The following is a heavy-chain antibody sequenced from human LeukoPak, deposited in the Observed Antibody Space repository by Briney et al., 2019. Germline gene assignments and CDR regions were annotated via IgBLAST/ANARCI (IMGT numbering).Heavy chain of an antibody. CDR1: GGSLSSYY. D-gene: IGHD6-13*01. CDR2: IYYSGST. J-gene: IGHJ4*02. V-gene: IGHV4-59*01. CDR3: ARGAAGSFDY. Sequence: SETLSLTCTVSGGSLSSYYWSWIRQPPGKGLEWIGYIYYSGSTNHNPSLKSRVTISVDTSKNQFSLKLSSVTAADTAVYYCARGAAGSFDYWGQGTLATVSS.